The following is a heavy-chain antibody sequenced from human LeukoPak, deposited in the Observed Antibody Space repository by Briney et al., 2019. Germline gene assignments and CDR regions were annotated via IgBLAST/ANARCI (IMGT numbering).Heavy chain of an antibody. J-gene: IGHJ5*02. CDR2: INHSGSN. D-gene: IGHD2/OR15-2a*01. Sequence: PSETLSLTCAVYGGSFSGYYWSWIRQPPGKGLEWIGEINHSGSNNYNPSLKSRVTISVDTSKNQFSLKLSSVTAADTAVYYCAREYYSALGWFDPWGQGTLVTVSS. CDR3: AREYYSALGWFDP. V-gene: IGHV4-34*01. CDR1: GGSFSGYY.